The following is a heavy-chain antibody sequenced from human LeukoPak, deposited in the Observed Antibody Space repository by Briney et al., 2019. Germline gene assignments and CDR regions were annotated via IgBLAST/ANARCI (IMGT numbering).Heavy chain of an antibody. V-gene: IGHV1-3*01. CDR3: ASEGVTSYFDY. Sequence: ASVKVSCKASGYAFTSYAMHWVRQAPGQRLEWMGWINAGNGNTKYSQKFQGRVTIARDTSASTAYMELSSLRSEDTAVYYCASEGVTSYFDYWGQGTLVTVSS. J-gene: IGHJ4*02. CDR1: GYAFTSYA. CDR2: INAGNGNT. D-gene: IGHD2-21*02.